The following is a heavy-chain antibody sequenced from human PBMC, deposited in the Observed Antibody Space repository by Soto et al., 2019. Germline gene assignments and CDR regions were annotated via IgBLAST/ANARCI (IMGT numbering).Heavy chain of an antibody. Sequence: QVRLVQSGAEVKEPGDSVRVSCEASGYTFTAYHIHWVRQAPGQGLEWMGWINPKFGDTGYAQDFQGRVSMTSDMSISTVYMELSRLTYDDTDIYYCARNMDYYYGRGSGNGPGVCGQGTTVTVFS. V-gene: IGHV1-2*02. CDR1: GYTFTAYH. CDR3: ARNMDYYYGRGSGNGPGV. J-gene: IGHJ6*02. D-gene: IGHD3-10*02. CDR2: INPKFGDT.